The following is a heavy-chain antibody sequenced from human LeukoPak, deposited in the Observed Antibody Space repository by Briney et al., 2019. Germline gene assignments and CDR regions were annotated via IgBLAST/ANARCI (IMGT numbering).Heavy chain of an antibody. CDR2: IIPIFGTA. J-gene: IGHJ4*02. CDR1: GGTFSSYT. CDR3: ARDSSGYFANFDY. Sequence: SVKVSCKASGGTFSSYTISWVRQAPGQGLEWMGGIIPIFGTANYAQKFQGRVTITTDESTSTAYMELSSLRSEDTAVYYCARDSSGYFANFDYWGQGTLVTVSS. D-gene: IGHD3-22*01. V-gene: IGHV1-69*05.